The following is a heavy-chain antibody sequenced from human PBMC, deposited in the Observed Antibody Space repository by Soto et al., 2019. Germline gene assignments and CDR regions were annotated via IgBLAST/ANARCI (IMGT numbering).Heavy chain of an antibody. Sequence: EVQLVESGGGLVQPGGSLSLSCAASGFAFNSYSVNWVRQAPGKGLEWVSYISSGSSIIYYADSVKGRFTISRDDAKNSLYLQMNILRDEDTAVYYFARGVSGYHVYYGMDVWGQGTTVTVSS. CDR1: GFAFNSYS. CDR2: ISSGSSII. CDR3: ARGVSGYHVYYGMDV. J-gene: IGHJ6*02. V-gene: IGHV3-48*02. D-gene: IGHD6-25*01.